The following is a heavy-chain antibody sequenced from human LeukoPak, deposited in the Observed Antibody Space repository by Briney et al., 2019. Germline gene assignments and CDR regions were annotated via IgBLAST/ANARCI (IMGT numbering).Heavy chain of an antibody. CDR1: GGSISSNSYY. D-gene: IGHD3-3*01. Sequence: PSETLSLTCTVSGGSISSNSYYWGWIRQPPGKGLEWIGSIYYSGSTYYNPSLKSRVTISVDTSKNQFSLKLSSVTAADTAVYYCARDPDFWSGYYNFDYWGQGTLVTVSS. CDR3: ARDPDFWSGYYNFDY. CDR2: IYYSGST. J-gene: IGHJ4*02. V-gene: IGHV4-39*07.